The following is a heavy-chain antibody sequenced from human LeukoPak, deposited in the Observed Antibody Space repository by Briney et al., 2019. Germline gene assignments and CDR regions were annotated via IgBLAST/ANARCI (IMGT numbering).Heavy chain of an antibody. J-gene: IGHJ6*03. Sequence: ASVKVSCKASGYTFTCYYMHWVRQAPGQGLEWMGWINPNSGNTGYAQKFQGRVTMTRNTSISTAYMELSSLRSEDTAVYYCAKGGYYMDVWGKGTTVTVSS. CDR3: AKGGYYMDV. V-gene: IGHV1-8*02. CDR2: INPNSGNT. CDR1: GYTFTCYY.